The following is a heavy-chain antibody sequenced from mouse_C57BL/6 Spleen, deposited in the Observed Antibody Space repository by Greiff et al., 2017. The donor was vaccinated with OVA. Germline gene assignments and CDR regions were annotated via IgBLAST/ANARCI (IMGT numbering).Heavy chain of an antibody. D-gene: IGHD1-1*01. Sequence: QVQLQQPGAELVKPGASVKLSCKASGYTFTSYWMQWVKQRPGQGLEWIGEIDPSDSYTNYNQKFKGKATLPVDTSSSTAYMQLSSLTSEDSAVYYCARRGYYGSSPFAYWGQGTLVTVSA. CDR2: IDPSDSYT. CDR1: GYTFTSYW. V-gene: IGHV1-50*01. CDR3: ARRGYYGSSPFAY. J-gene: IGHJ3*01.